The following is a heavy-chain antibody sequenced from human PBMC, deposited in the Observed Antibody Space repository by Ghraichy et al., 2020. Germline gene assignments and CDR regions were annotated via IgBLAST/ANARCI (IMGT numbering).Heavy chain of an antibody. Sequence: SQTLSLTCNVSTDSLKNYYWSWVRQSPKKGLEWIGYIYYSGTTNHNPSLKSRVSMSVDTSKKQFSLNLTSVTTADTAVYYCARVGGAMIVGAPRLAFDIWGQGIMVTVSS. CDR1: TDSLKNYY. D-gene: IGHD3-22*01. CDR3: ARVGGAMIVGAPRLAFDI. J-gene: IGHJ3*02. CDR2: IYYSGTT. V-gene: IGHV4-59*01.